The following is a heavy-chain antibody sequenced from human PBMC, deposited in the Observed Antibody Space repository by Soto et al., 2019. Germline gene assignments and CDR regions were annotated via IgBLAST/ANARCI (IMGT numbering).Heavy chain of an antibody. D-gene: IGHD6-13*01. Sequence: SETLSLTCAVSGYSISSGYYWGWIRQPPGKGLEWIGSIYHSGSTYYNPSLKSRVTISVDTSKNQFSLKLSSVTAADTAVYYCARAVGSSCPLSLFHYYHYGKDVWGQGTTVSVS. V-gene: IGHV4-38-2*01. J-gene: IGHJ6*02. CDR1: GYSISSGYY. CDR2: IYHSGST. CDR3: ARAVGSSCPLSLFHYYHYGKDV.